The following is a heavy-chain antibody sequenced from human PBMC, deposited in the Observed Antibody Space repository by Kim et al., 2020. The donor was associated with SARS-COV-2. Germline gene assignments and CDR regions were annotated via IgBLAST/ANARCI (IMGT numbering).Heavy chain of an antibody. CDR3: ARNDFWRGPNWFDP. D-gene: IGHD3-3*01. CDR1: GGSISSYY. Sequence: SETLSLTCTVSGGSISSYYWSWIRQPPGKGLEWIGYIYYSGSTNYNPSLKSRVTISVDTSKNQFSLKLSSVTAADTAVYYCARNDFWRGPNWFDPWGQGT. V-gene: IGHV4-59*01. J-gene: IGHJ5*02. CDR2: IYYSGST.